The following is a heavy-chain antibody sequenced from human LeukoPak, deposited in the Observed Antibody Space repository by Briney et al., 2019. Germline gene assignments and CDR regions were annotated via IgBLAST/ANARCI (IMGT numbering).Heavy chain of an antibody. CDR3: AELHALLWFGY. CDR1: GFTLSIYA. CDR2: ISGSGGST. J-gene: IGHJ4*02. Sequence: GGSLRLSCAASGFTLSIYAMSWVRQAPGKGREWVSAISGSGGSTYYADSVKGRFTISRDNSKNTLYLQMNSLRAEDTAVYYCAELHALLWFGYWGQGTLVTVSS. V-gene: IGHV3-23*01. D-gene: IGHD3-10*01.